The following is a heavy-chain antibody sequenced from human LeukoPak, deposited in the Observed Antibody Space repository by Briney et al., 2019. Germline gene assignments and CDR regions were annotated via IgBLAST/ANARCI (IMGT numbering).Heavy chain of an antibody. CDR1: GFTFSSYG. CDR3: AAIAATYYFDY. D-gene: IGHD2-15*01. J-gene: IGHJ4*02. V-gene: IGHV3-30*03. CDR2: ISYDGSNK. Sequence: GGSLRLSCAASGFTFSSYGMHWVRQAPGKGLEWVAVISYDGSNKYYADSVKGRFTISRDNSKNTLYLQMNSLRAEDTAVYYCAAIAATYYFDYWGQGTLVTVSS.